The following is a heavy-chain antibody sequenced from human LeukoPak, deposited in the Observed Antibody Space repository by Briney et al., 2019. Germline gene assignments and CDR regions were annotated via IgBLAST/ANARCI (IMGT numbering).Heavy chain of an antibody. Sequence: NPSQTLSLTCTVSGGSISSGSYYWSWIRQPAGKGLEWIGRIYTSGSTNYNPSLKSRVTISVDTSKNQFSLKLSSVTAADTAVYYCARGGYDFWSGYSSSVDYWGQGTLVTVSS. J-gene: IGHJ4*02. CDR3: ARGGYDFWSGYSSSVDY. CDR1: GGSISSGSYY. CDR2: IYTSGST. V-gene: IGHV4-61*02. D-gene: IGHD3-3*01.